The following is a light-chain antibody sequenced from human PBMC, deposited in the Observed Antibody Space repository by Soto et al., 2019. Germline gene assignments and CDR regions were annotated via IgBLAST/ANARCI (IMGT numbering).Light chain of an antibody. V-gene: IGKV1-39*01. J-gene: IGKJ1*01. CDR1: QSISSY. CDR3: QQSYSTPPWT. Sequence: DIHMTQSPSSLSASVGDIVTITCXSSQSISSYLNWYQQKPGKAPKLLIYAASSLQSGVPSRFSGSGSGTDFTLTISSLQPEDFATYYCQQSYSTPPWTFGQGTKVDIK. CDR2: AAS.